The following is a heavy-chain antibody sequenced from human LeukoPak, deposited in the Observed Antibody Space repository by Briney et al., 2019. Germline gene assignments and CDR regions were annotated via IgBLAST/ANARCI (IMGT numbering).Heavy chain of an antibody. V-gene: IGHV3-15*01. D-gene: IGHD3-9*01. J-gene: IGHJ4*02. CDR2: IKSKTHGGTT. CDR3: TTWNYDILTGHSI. CDR1: GFTFRNYW. Sequence: SGGSLRLSCAASGFTFRNYWMSWVRQAPGKGLEWVGRIKSKTHGGTTDYAAAVKGRFTISRDDSKSTLYLQMNSLKTEDTALYYCTTWNYDILTGHSIWGQGTLVTVSS.